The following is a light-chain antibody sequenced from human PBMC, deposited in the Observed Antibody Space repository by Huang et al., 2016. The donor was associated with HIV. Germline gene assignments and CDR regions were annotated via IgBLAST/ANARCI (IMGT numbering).Light chain of an antibody. CDR3: QQSYTSPRAS. J-gene: IGKJ4*01. V-gene: IGKV1-39*01. Sequence: IQMAQSPPSLSASVGDRVTISCRASQNIIRFLNWYQQKPGKAPKVLIYGASSLQTEVPSRCSGSGSGTDFTLTISNVQPEDVGIYYCQQSYTSPRASFGGGTRLDLK. CDR2: GAS. CDR1: QNIIRF.